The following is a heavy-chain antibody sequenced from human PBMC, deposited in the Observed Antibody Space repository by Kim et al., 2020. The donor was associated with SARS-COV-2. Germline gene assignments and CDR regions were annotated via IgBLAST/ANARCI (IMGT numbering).Heavy chain of an antibody. V-gene: IGHV5-51*01. CDR3: ARRGGCGGSNCFGMDV. Sequence: GESLKISCKVSGYPFTSYWIAWVRQMPGKGLEWMGFVYPADSDTRYSPSFQGQVTFSVDKSITTAYLQWSSLKASDTAMYYCARRGGCGGSNCFGMDVWGQGTTVTVSS. CDR2: VYPADSDT. J-gene: IGHJ6*02. D-gene: IGHD2-15*01. CDR1: GYPFTSYW.